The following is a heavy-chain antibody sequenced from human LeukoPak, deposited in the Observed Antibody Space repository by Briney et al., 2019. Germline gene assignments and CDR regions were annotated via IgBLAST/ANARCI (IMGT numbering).Heavy chain of an antibody. CDR1: GFTLSSYE. D-gene: IGHD1-26*01. Sequence: GGSLRLSCTASGFTLSSYEMSWIRQAPGKGLEWVSSIDYSGGSTYYADSVKGRFTISRDNSKNTLYLQMNSLRAEDTAVYYCAKDFYSYPDYWGQGTLVTVSS. CDR2: IDYSGGST. V-gene: IGHV3-23*01. CDR3: AKDFYSYPDY. J-gene: IGHJ4*02.